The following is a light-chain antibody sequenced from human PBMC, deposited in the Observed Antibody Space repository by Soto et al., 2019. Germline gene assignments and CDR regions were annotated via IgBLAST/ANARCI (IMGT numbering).Light chain of an antibody. CDR2: GNT. Sequence: QSVLTQPPSASGTPGQRVTISCSGSSSNIGSNYVYWYQQLPGTAPKLLIYGNTQRPSGVPDRFSGSKSGTSASLAISGLRSEDEADYYCAAWDDSLGGRRVFGGGTKLTVL. J-gene: IGLJ3*02. CDR1: SSNIGSNY. V-gene: IGLV1-47*02. CDR3: AAWDDSLGGRRV.